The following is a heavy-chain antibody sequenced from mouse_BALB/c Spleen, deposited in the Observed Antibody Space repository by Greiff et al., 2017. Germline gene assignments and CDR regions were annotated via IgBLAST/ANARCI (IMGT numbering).Heavy chain of an antibody. V-gene: IGHV5-4*02. D-gene: IGHD2-4*01. CDR3: ARGTMITPAY. J-gene: IGHJ3*01. CDR2: ISDGGSYT. Sequence: EVKVEESGGGLVKPGGSLKLSCAASGFTFSDYYMYWVRQTPEKRLEWVATISDGGSYTYYPDSVKGRFTISRDNAKNNLYLQMSSLKSEDTAMYYCARGTMITPAYWGQGTLVTVSA. CDR1: GFTFSDYY.